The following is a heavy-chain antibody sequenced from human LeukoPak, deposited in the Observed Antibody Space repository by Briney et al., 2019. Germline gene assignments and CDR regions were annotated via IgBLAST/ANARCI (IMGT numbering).Heavy chain of an antibody. Sequence: PGGSLRLSCAASGFTFSSYAMSWVRQAPGKGLEGVSAISGSGGSTYYADAVKGRFIISRDNAKNSLYLQMNSLRAEDTAVYYCARDPNWAFDQWGQGTLVTVSS. V-gene: IGHV3-23*01. CDR3: ARDPNWAFDQ. J-gene: IGHJ4*02. CDR2: ISGSGGST. CDR1: GFTFSSYA. D-gene: IGHD1-1*01.